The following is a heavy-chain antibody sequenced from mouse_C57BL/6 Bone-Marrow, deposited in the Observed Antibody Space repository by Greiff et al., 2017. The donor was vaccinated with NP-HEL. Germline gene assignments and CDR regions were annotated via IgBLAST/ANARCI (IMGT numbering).Heavy chain of an antibody. CDR1: GYTFTSYG. Sequence: VQLQQSGAELARPGASVKLSCKASGYTFTSYGISWVKQRTGQGLEWIGEIYPRSGNTYYNEKFKGKATLTADKSSSTAYMELRSLTSEDSAVYFCASRDYDAMDYWGQGTSVTVSS. CDR2: IYPRSGNT. CDR3: ASRDYDAMDY. D-gene: IGHD3-3*01. J-gene: IGHJ4*01. V-gene: IGHV1-81*01.